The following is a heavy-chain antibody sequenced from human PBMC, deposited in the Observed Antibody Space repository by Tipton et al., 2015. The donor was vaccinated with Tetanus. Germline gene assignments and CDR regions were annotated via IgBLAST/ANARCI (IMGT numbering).Heavy chain of an antibody. D-gene: IGHD2-15*01. V-gene: IGHV3-15*01. Sequence: SLRLSCAASGFTFSSYWMSWVRQAPGKGLEWVGRIKSKTDGGTTDYAAPVKGRFTISRDDSKNTLYLQMNSLKTEDTAVYYCTTDGGGCSGGSCYSGYFDYWGQGTLVTVSS. J-gene: IGHJ4*02. CDR3: TTDGGGCSGGSCYSGYFDY. CDR1: GFTFSSYW. CDR2: IKSKTDGGTT.